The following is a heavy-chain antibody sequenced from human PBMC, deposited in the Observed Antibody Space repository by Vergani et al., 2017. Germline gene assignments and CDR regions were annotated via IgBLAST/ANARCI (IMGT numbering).Heavy chain of an antibody. Sequence: EVQLVESGGGLVQPGGSLRLSCTASGFTFSSYEMNWVRQAPGKGLEWVSYISSSGSTIYYADSVKGRFTISRDNAKNSLYLQMNSLRAEDTAVYYWASVGSGWSRELLGDRGTLVTVSS. D-gene: IGHD6-19*01. V-gene: IGHV3-48*03. CDR2: ISSSGSTI. J-gene: IGHJ4*02. CDR1: GFTFSSYE. CDR3: ASVGSGWSRELL.